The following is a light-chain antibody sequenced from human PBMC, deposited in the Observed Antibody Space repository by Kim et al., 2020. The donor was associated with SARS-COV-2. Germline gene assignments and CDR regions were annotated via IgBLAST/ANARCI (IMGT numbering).Light chain of an antibody. CDR3: NSRDSRAQRYV. J-gene: IGLJ1*01. CDR1: SLTNYY. Sequence: SSELTQDPAVSVALGHTVRITCQGDSLTNYYASWYQQRPGQAPVLVVYDKDSRPSGIPDRFSGSSSGNTASLTITGALAEDEADYYCNSRDSRAQRYVFGTRTNVTVL. CDR2: DKD. V-gene: IGLV3-19*01.